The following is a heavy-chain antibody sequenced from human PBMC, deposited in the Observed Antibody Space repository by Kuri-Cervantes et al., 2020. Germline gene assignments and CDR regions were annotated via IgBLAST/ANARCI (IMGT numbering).Heavy chain of an antibody. Sequence: GESLKISCAASGFTFSSYSMNWVRQAPGKGLEWVSYINSSSSTIYYADSVKGRFTISRDNAKNSLYLQMNSLRDEDTALYYCARQEKQWLVLVDYWGQGTLVTVSS. D-gene: IGHD6-19*01. V-gene: IGHV3-48*02. CDR1: GFTFSSYS. CDR2: INSSSSTI. CDR3: ARQEKQWLVLVDY. J-gene: IGHJ4*02.